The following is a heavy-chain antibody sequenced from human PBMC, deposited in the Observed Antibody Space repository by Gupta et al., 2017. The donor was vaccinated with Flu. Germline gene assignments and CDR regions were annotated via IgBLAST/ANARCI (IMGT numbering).Heavy chain of an antibody. D-gene: IGHD2/OR15-2a*01. J-gene: IGHJ4*02. Sequence: QLQLQESGPGLVKPSETLSLIGTVPGGSISDTIYYWGWIRQPPGKGLEWIGNVGYSGNTFYNPSLKSRVTISVDTSKNQFSLKLSSVTAADTAVYYCARRITYGKTFDYWGQGSLVTVSS. CDR1: GGSISDTIYY. CDR3: ARRITYGKTFDY. V-gene: IGHV4-39*01. CDR2: VGYSGNT.